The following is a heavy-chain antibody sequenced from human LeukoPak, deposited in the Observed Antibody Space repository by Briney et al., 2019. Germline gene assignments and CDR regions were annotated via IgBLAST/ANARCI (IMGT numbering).Heavy chain of an antibody. V-gene: IGHV4-4*02. CDR1: GGSISNSNW. D-gene: IGHD6-13*01. CDR2: IYLSGST. J-gene: IGHJ4*02. Sequence: PSETLSLTCAVSGGSISNSNWWSWVRQPPGKGLEWIGEIYLSGSTNYNPSLKSRVTIAVDKSKNHFSLKLSSATAEDTAVYYCTTDTSSSWEDYWGQGTLVTVSS. CDR3: TTDTSSSWEDY.